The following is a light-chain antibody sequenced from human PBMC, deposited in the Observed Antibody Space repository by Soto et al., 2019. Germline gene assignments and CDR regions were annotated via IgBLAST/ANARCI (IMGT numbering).Light chain of an antibody. CDR3: QQYGNSPWT. CDR2: GAS. J-gene: IGKJ1*01. CDR1: QSVTSNY. V-gene: IGKV3-20*01. Sequence: EIVLTQSPGTLSLSPGERATLSCRASQSVTSNYLAWYQQKPGQAPRLLIYGASSRATGIPDRISGSGSGTDFTLTINRLESEDFAVYYCQQYGNSPWTFDRGTKVEIK.